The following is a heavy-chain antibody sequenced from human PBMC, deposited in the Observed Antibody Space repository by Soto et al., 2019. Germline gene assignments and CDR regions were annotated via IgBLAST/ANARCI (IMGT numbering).Heavy chain of an antibody. J-gene: IGHJ4*02. Sequence: EVHLLESGGGLVKPGGSLRLSCAASGFTFTNAWMTWIRQVPGKGLEWVGRIQSKTDGATTDHAAHVKGRFTISRDDSKNTLYLDMNILKTEDTALYYCTTSNYYESGTYPQAPFGYWGPGTLVTVSS. CDR3: TTSNYYESGTYPQAPFGY. V-gene: IGHV3-15*07. CDR2: IQSKTDGATT. D-gene: IGHD3-10*01. CDR1: GFTFTNAW.